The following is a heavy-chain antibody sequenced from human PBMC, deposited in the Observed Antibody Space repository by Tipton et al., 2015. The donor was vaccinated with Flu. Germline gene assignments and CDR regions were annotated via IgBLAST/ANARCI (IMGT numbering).Heavy chain of an antibody. CDR2: ISWNSGSI. J-gene: IGHJ6*02. D-gene: IGHD3-10*01. CDR1: RFSFDDYA. Sequence: CAASRFSFDDYAMHWVRQAPGKGLEWVSGISWNSGSIGYADSAKGRFTISRDNAKNSLYLQMNSLRREDTALYYCAKDMGVGYSGSGSSYGMDVWGQGTMVTVSS. CDR3: AKDMGVGYSGSGSSYGMDV. V-gene: IGHV3-9*01.